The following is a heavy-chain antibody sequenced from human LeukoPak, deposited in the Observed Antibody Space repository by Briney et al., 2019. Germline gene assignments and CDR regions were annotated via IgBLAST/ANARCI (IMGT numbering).Heavy chain of an antibody. Sequence: SETLSLTRTVSGGSISSYYWSWIRQPPGKGLEWIGYTYYSGSTNYNPSLKSRVTLSVDTSKNQFSLKLTSVTAADTAVYYCARIPYYYDSSGYFDYWGQGTLVTVSS. CDR1: GGSISSYY. V-gene: IGHV4-59*01. J-gene: IGHJ4*02. D-gene: IGHD3-22*01. CDR2: TYYSGST. CDR3: ARIPYYYDSSGYFDY.